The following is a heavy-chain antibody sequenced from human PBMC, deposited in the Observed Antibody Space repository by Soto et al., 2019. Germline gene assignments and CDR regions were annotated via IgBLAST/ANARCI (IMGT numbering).Heavy chain of an antibody. V-gene: IGHV4-31*03. CDR2: IYYSGST. D-gene: IGHD2-15*01. CDR1: GGPISSGGYY. CDR3: VSGGTEVAFSFDY. Sequence: SETLSLTCTVSGGPISSGGYYWSWIRQHPGKGLEWIGYIYYSGSTYYNPSLKSRVTISVDTSKNQFSLKLSSVTAADTAVYYCVSGGTEVAFSFDYWGQGTLVTVSS. J-gene: IGHJ4*02.